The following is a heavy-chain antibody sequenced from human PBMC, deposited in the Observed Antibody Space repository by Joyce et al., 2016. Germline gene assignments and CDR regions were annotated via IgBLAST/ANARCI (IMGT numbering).Heavy chain of an antibody. CDR1: GGPFRGFF. CDR3: ARSQWLAPLMY. J-gene: IGHJ4*02. D-gene: IGHD6-19*01. Sequence: QVQLQQWGAGLLKPSETLSLTCAVSGGPFRGFFWTWVRQPPGKGLEWIGDINKSGVTSYNPSLKTRVTFSVDTSKNQVALKLTSLSAADTAVYYCARSQWLAPLMYWGQGTPVTVSS. V-gene: IGHV4-34*01. CDR2: INKSGVT.